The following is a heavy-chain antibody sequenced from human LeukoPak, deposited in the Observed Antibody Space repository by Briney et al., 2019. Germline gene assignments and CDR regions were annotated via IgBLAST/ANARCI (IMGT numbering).Heavy chain of an antibody. CDR3: AKDSRYYYVDY. D-gene: IGHD1-14*01. CDR1: GFTFSSYG. CDR2: IRYEERKE. V-gene: IGHV3-30*02. Sequence: SGESLRLSCAASGFTFSSYGMHWVRRAPGKGVEWVAFIRYEERKEYYADCVRGRFHISRDNSKNTLYLQVNNLKTEDTAVYYCAKDSRYYYVDYWGQGTLVTVSS. J-gene: IGHJ4*02.